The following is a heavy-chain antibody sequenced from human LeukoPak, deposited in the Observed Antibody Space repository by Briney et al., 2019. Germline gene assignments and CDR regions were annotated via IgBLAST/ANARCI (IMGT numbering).Heavy chain of an antibody. J-gene: IGHJ4*02. Sequence: GGSLRLSCAASGFTFSNYWMTWVRQAPGIGLEWVANIKQDGSESYYVDSVRGRFTISRDNAKRSLYLQMNSLRAEDTALYYCAREHYGSGSYYSGYYFDYWGQGTLVTVSS. CDR3: AREHYGSGSYYSGYYFDY. CDR1: GFTFSNYW. V-gene: IGHV3-7*05. D-gene: IGHD3-10*01. CDR2: IKQDGSES.